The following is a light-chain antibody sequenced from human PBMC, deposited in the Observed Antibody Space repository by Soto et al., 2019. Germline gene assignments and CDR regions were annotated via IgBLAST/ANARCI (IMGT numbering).Light chain of an antibody. CDR3: ATWDSGLSLL. J-gene: IGLJ2*01. CDR2: DNN. Sequence: QSVLTQPPSVSAAPGQKVTISCSGSSSNIGNNYVSWYRQLPGTAPKLLIYDNNQRPSGIPDRFSGSKSGTSATLGITGLQTGDEADYFCATWDSGLSLLFGGGTKVTVL. V-gene: IGLV1-51*01. CDR1: SSNIGNNY.